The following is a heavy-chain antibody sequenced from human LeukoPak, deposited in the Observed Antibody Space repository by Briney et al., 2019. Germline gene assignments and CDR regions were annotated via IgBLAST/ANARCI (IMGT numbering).Heavy chain of an antibody. J-gene: IGHJ3*02. Sequence: KASETLSLSCAVYGGSFSSYYWSWIRQPPGKGLEWIGYIYYSGSTNYNPSLKSRVTISVDTSKNQFSLKLSSVTAADTAVYYCASLTLSDSAFDIWGQGTMVTVSS. D-gene: IGHD3-16*02. CDR3: ASLTLSDSAFDI. V-gene: IGHV4-59*08. CDR1: GGSFSSYY. CDR2: IYYSGST.